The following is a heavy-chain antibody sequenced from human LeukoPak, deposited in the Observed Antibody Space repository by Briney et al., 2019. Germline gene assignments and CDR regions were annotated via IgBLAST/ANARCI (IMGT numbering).Heavy chain of an antibody. CDR1: GYTFTGYY. CDR3: ARVALEGGWFDP. Sequence: ASVKVSCKASGYTFTGYYMHWVRQAPGQGLEWMGWISAYNGNTNYAQKLQGRVTMTTDTSTSTAYMELRSLRSDDTAVYYCARVALEGGWFDPWGQGTLVTVSS. CDR2: ISAYNGNT. D-gene: IGHD3-3*01. J-gene: IGHJ5*02. V-gene: IGHV1-18*04.